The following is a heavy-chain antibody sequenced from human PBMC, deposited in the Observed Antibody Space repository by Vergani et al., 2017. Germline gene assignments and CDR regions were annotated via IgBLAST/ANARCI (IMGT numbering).Heavy chain of an antibody. CDR2: INSDGSST. Sequence: EVQLVESGGGLVQPGGSLRLSCAASGFTFSSYWMHWVRQAPGKGLVWVSRINSDGSSTSYADSVKGRFTISRDNAKNSLYLQMNSLRAEDTALYYCAKDRGKHYDYVWGSYRSLNAFDIWGQGTMVTVSS. D-gene: IGHD3-16*02. J-gene: IGHJ3*02. CDR1: GFTFSSYW. V-gene: IGHV3-74*01. CDR3: AKDRGKHYDYVWGSYRSLNAFDI.